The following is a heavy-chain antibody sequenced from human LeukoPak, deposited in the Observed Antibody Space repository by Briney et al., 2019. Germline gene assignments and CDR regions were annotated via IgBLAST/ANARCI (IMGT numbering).Heavy chain of an antibody. CDR2: INHNGGEK. Sequence: GGSLRLSCAASGFTFTSYWISWVRQAPGKGLEWGASINHNGGEKYYVDSVEGRFTISRNSAKNSPYLQLNRWRPEDRAGYHCARGAYCSGACYYVHEYWRGGPLVTVSS. V-gene: IGHV3-7*01. CDR3: ARGAYCSGACYYVHEY. J-gene: IGHJ1*01. D-gene: IGHD2-21*02. CDR1: GFTFTSYW.